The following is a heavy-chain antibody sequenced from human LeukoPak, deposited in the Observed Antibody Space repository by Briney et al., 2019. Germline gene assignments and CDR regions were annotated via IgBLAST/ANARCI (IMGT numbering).Heavy chain of an antibody. D-gene: IGHD3-3*01. CDR2: ISSSASTI. V-gene: IGHV3-11*04. Sequence: PGGSLRLSCAASGFTFSDYYMSWIRQAPRKGLEWVSYISSSASTIYYADSVKGRFTISRDNAKNSLYLQMNSLRAEDTAVHYCARGPAGYYDFWSGYSAFDYWGQGTLVTVSS. CDR3: ARGPAGYYDFWSGYSAFDY. CDR1: GFTFSDYY. J-gene: IGHJ4*02.